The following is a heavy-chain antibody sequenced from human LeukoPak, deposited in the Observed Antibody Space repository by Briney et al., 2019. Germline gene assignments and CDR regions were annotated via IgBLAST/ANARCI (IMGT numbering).Heavy chain of an antibody. CDR1: EFTFSKYA. CDR2: INGSGVIT. Sequence: PGGSLRLSCAASEFTFSKYAMNWVRQAPGKGLEWVSGINGSGVITFYADSVKGRFTISRDNSKNTLYLQMNSLRAEDTAIYYCAKDSGQGGDYFDSWGQGTLVTVSS. D-gene: IGHD3-10*01. V-gene: IGHV3-23*01. CDR3: AKDSGQGGDYFDS. J-gene: IGHJ4*02.